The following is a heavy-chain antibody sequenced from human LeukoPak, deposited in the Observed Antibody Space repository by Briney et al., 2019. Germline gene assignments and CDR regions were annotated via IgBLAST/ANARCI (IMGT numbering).Heavy chain of an antibody. D-gene: IGHD1-26*01. J-gene: IGHJ4*02. CDR1: GFTSSSYA. CDR3: ARDRGSGSYPDY. CDR2: ISYDGSNK. V-gene: IGHV3-30-3*01. Sequence: TGGSLRLSCAASGFTSSSYAMRWVRQAPGKGLEWVAVISYDGSNKYYADSVKGRFTISRDNSKNTLYLQMNSLRAEDTAVYYCARDRGSGSYPDYWGQGTLVTVSS.